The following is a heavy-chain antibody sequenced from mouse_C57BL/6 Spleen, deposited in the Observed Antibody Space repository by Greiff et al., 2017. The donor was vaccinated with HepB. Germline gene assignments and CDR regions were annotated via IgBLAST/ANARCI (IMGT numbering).Heavy chain of an antibody. CDR2: IDPSDSET. V-gene: IGHV1-52*01. Sequence: QVQLQQPGAELVRPGSSVKLSCKASGYTFTSYWMHWVKQRPIQGLEWIGNIDPSDSETHYNQKFKDKATLTVDKSSSTAHMQLSSLTSEDSAVYYCARGGDYGAGFAYWGQGTLVTVSA. J-gene: IGHJ3*01. D-gene: IGHD2-4*01. CDR1: GYTFTSYW. CDR3: ARGGDYGAGFAY.